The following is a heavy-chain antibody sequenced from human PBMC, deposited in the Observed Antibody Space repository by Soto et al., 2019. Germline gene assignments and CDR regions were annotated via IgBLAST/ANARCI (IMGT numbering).Heavy chain of an antibody. CDR3: VITMVRGVITGADY. Sequence: QVQLQESGPGLVKPSGTLSLTCAVSGGSISSSNWWSWVRQPPGKGLEWIGEIYHSGSTNYNPSLKSRVTXLVXKXMNQFSLKLSSVTAADTAVYYCVITMVRGVITGADYWGQGTLVTVSS. CDR1: GGSISSSNW. D-gene: IGHD3-10*01. J-gene: IGHJ4*02. V-gene: IGHV4-4*02. CDR2: IYHSGST.